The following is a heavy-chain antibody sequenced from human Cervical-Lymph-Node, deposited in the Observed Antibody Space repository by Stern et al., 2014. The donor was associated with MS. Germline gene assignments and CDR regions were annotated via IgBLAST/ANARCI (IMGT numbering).Heavy chain of an antibody. Sequence: QVQLVQSGPRLVKPSQTLSLTCTVSGGSIRSGGFYCTWVRQPAGKGPEWIGRMYATGGSTYNPSLQSRATIAVDTSKNQFSLPLRSVTAADTAIYYCVRDHDYYGMDVWGQGTTVTVSS. J-gene: IGHJ6*02. CDR1: GGSIRSGGFY. CDR3: VRDHDYYGMDV. V-gene: IGHV4-61*02. CDR2: MYATGGS.